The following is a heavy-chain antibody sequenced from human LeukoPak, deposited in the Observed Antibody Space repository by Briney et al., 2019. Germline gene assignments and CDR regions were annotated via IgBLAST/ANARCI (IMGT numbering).Heavy chain of an antibody. D-gene: IGHD3-3*01. CDR1: GYTLTELS. J-gene: IGHJ6*02. CDR3: ARVERSECYDFWSGYGMDV. Sequence: ASVKVSCKVSGYTLTELSMHWVRQAPGKGLEWMGGFDPEDGETNYAQKFQGRVTITADESTSTAYMELSSLRSEDTAVYYCARVERSECYDFWSGYGMDVWGQGTTVTVSS. V-gene: IGHV1-24*01. CDR2: FDPEDGET.